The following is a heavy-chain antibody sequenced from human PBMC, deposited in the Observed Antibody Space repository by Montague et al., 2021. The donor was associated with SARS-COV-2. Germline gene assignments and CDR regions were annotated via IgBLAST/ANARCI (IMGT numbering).Heavy chain of an antibody. Sequence: SETLSLTCAVSGASISGTYWCTWVRQPPGKGLEWIGEMYHTGTTYNNSYLMSRVTISLDESKNQFSLKMTSVTAADTAVYYCTSRSIAVDYYFDNWGQGTLVPVSS. V-gene: IGHV4-4*02. D-gene: IGHD6-19*01. CDR1: GASISGTYW. J-gene: IGHJ4*02. CDR3: TSRSIAVDYYFDN. CDR2: MYHTGTT.